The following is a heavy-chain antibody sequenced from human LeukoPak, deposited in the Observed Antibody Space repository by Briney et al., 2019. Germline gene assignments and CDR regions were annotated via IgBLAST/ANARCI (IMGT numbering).Heavy chain of an antibody. J-gene: IGHJ3*02. CDR1: GFTFDDYA. V-gene: IGHV3-23*01. D-gene: IGHD6-6*01. CDR2: ISGSGGST. Sequence: GGSLRLSCAASGFTFDDYAMHWVRQAPGKGLEWVSGISGSGGSTYYADSVKGRFTISRDNSKNTLYLQMNSLRAEDTAVYYCAKGDSSSSGAFDIWGQGTMVTVSS. CDR3: AKGDSSSSGAFDI.